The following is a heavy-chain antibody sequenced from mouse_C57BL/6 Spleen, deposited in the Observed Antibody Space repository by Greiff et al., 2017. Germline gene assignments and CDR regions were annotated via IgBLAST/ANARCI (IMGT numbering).Heavy chain of an antibody. D-gene: IGHD4-1*01. J-gene: IGHJ2*01. CDR1: GFTFSDYG. Sequence: DVKLVESGGGLVKPGGSLKLSCAASGFTFSDYGMHWVRQAPEKGLEWVAYISSGSSTIYYADTVKGRFTISRDNAKNTLFLQMTSLRSEDTAMYYCAKTGTSYYFDYWGQGTTLTVSS. CDR3: AKTGTSYYFDY. V-gene: IGHV5-17*01. CDR2: ISSGSSTI.